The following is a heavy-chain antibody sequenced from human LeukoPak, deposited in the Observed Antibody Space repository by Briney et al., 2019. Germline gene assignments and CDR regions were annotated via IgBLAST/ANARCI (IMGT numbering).Heavy chain of an antibody. CDR3: ARDDCSSISCYHNWFDP. J-gene: IGHJ5*02. V-gene: IGHV3-7*01. D-gene: IGHD2-2*01. CDR2: IKQDGSGK. Sequence: GGSLRLSCAASGFTFSSYWMCWVRQAPGKGLEWVANIKQDGSGKYYVDSVKGRFTISRDNAKNSLYLQMNSLRAEDTAVYYCARDDCSSISCYHNWFDPWGQGTLVTVSS. CDR1: GFTFSSYW.